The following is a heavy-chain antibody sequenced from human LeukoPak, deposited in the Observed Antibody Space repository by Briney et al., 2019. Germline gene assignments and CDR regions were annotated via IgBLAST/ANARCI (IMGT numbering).Heavy chain of an antibody. CDR1: GGTFSSYT. CDR3: ARDPYGVRGVIPRFDP. J-gene: IGHJ5*02. D-gene: IGHD3-10*01. CDR2: IIPILGIA. Sequence: SVRVSCKASGGTFSSYTISWVRQAPGQGLEWMGRIIPILGIANYAQKFQGRVTITADKSTSTAYMELSSLRSEDTAVYYCARDPYGVRGVIPRFDPWGQGTLVTVSS. V-gene: IGHV1-69*04.